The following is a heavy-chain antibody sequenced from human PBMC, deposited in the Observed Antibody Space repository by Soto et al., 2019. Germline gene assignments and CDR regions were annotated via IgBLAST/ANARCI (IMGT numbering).Heavy chain of an antibody. CDR3: ARAYSDAFDI. CDR1: GFTFRDYY. D-gene: IGHD2-15*01. Sequence: GGSLRLSCAASGFTFRDYYMTWIRQAPGKGLEWVSYISSSGTGIYYPDSVEGRFTISRDNGKNSLYLQMSSLRVEDTAVYYCARAYSDAFDIWGQGTMVTVSS. J-gene: IGHJ3*02. V-gene: IGHV3-11*01. CDR2: ISSSGTGI.